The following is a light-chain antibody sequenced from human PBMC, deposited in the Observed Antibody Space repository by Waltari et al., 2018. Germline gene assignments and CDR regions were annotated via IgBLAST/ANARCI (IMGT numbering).Light chain of an antibody. CDR2: QAS. V-gene: IGKV1-5*03. CDR1: QSISNW. CDR3: QQYNSYFLT. Sequence: DTQMTQSPSTLSASVGASVPLTRRASQSISNWLAWYQQKPGKAPKLLISQASSLESGVPSRFSGSRSGTQFSLTISSLQPDDFATYYCQQYNSYFLTFGGGTKVEIK. J-gene: IGKJ4*01.